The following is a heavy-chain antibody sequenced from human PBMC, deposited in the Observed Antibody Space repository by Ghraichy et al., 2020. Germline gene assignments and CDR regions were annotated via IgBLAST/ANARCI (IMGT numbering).Heavy chain of an antibody. CDR3: ARDPYGDYKYGGTDH. CDR2: IKSDGSDS. Sequence: GGSLRLSCAVSGFTFSRHWMSWVRQAPVKGLEWVASIKSDGSDSFYADSVKGRFTISRDNAKNSVSLEMNSLRVEDTAVYYCARDPYGDYKYGGTDHWGQGTLLSVSS. J-gene: IGHJ4*02. D-gene: IGHD4-17*01. CDR1: GFTFSRHW. V-gene: IGHV3-7*01.